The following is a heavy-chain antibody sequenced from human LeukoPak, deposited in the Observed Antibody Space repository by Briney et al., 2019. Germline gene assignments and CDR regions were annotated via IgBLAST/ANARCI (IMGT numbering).Heavy chain of an antibody. CDR1: GYSFTNYW. J-gene: IGHJ4*02. CDR2: IYPADSDT. V-gene: IGHV5-51*01. D-gene: IGHD6-6*01. CDR3: ARHRDGSSVDY. Sequence: GESLKIPCKGSGYSFTNYWIGWVRQMPGKGLEWRGIIYPADSDTRYSPSFQGQVTISVDKSISTAYLQWSRLKASDTAMYYCARHRDGSSVDYWGQGTLVTASS.